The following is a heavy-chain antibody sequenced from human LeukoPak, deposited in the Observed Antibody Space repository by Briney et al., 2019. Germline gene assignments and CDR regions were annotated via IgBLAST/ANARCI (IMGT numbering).Heavy chain of an antibody. D-gene: IGHD4-17*01. CDR1: GYTFSSYG. V-gene: IGHV1-18*01. CDR3: AIDGADDAFDI. CDR2: ISAYNGNT. J-gene: IGHJ3*02. Sequence: ASVKVSCKASGYTFSSYGITWVRQAPGQGLEWMGWISAYNGNTNYAQKLQGRVTMTTDTSTGTAYMELRSLRSDDTAVYYCAIDGADDAFDIWGQGTMVTVSS.